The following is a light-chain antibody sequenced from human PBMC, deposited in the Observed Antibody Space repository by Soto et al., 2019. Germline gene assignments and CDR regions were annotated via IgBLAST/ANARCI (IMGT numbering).Light chain of an antibody. J-gene: IGKJ1*01. Sequence: EIVMTQSPATLSVSPGERATLSCRASQSVSSNLAWYQQKPGQAPRLLIYGASTRATGIPARFSGSGSGTEFTLTISSLQSKDFAVYDCQQYNNWPPETFGQGTKVEIK. CDR1: QSVSSN. CDR2: GAS. V-gene: IGKV3-15*01. CDR3: QQYNNWPPET.